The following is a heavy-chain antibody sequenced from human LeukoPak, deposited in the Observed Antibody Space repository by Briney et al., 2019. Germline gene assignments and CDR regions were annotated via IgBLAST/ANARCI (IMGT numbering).Heavy chain of an antibody. CDR2: IYYRGNT. D-gene: IGHD1-1*01. CDR1: GGSMNSFY. Sequence: PSETLSLTCKVSGGSMNSFYWSWIRQPPGKGLEWIGYIYYRGNTNYSPSLKSRVTMSVDTSKYQLSLRLSSVTAADTAVYYCARQESIVLELGAFDIWGQGIMVTVSS. CDR3: ARQESIVLELGAFDI. J-gene: IGHJ3*02. V-gene: IGHV4-59*08.